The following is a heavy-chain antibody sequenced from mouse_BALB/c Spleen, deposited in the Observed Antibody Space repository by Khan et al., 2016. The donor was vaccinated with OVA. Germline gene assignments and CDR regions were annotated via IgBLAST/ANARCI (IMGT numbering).Heavy chain of an antibody. CDR3: VRGGAYFRSDGWFAY. J-gene: IGHJ3*01. D-gene: IGHD2-14*01. CDR2: INPSNNYT. Sequence: QVQLKQSGAELARPGASVKMSCKASGYTFTSYTMHWVRQRPGQALEWIGYINPSNNYTNYNKNFKDKAALIVDKSSSTAYMQLSSLTSEDSAVYYCVRGGAYFRSDGWFAYWGQGTLVTVSA. CDR1: GYTFTSYT. V-gene: IGHV1-4*01.